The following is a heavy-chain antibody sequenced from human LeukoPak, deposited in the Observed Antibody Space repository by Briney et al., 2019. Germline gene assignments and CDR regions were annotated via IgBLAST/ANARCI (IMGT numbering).Heavy chain of an antibody. CDR1: GGSISSSSYY. CDR2: IYYSGST. CDR3: ARLTATPPYYYYYYMDV. J-gene: IGHJ6*03. Sequence: SETLSLTCTVSGGSISSSSYYWGWIRQPPGKGLEWIGSIYYSGSTYYNPSLKSRVTISVDTSKNQFSLKLSSVTAADTAVYYCARLTATPPYYYYYYMDVWGKGTTVTISS. D-gene: IGHD2-21*02. V-gene: IGHV4-39*01.